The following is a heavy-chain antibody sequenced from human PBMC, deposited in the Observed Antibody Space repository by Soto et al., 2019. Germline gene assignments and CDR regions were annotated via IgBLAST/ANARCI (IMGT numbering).Heavy chain of an antibody. V-gene: IGHV3-30*18. CDR1: GFTFSSYG. CDR2: ISYDGSNK. D-gene: IGHD4-17*01. Sequence: QVQLVESGGGVVQPGRSLRLSCAASGFTFSSYGMHWVRQAPGKGLKWVAVISYDGSNKYYADSVKGRFTISRDNSKNTLYLQMNSLRAEDTAVYYCAKDWTHLTTVTDWYLDLWGRGTLVTVSS. J-gene: IGHJ2*01. CDR3: AKDWTHLTTVTDWYLDL.